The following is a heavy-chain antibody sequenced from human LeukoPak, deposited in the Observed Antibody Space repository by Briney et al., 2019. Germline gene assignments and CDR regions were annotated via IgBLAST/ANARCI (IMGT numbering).Heavy chain of an antibody. CDR3: ARDGSRMWVGCFDWLTR. CDR1: GFTFSSYS. J-gene: IGHJ4*02. CDR2: ISGSSYYI. Sequence: PGGSLRLSCAASGFTFSSYSMNWVRQAPGKGLEWVSSISGSSYYIYYADSVKGRFTISRDNAKNSLYLQMNSLRAEDTAVYYCARDGSRMWVGCFDWLTRWGQGTLVTVSS. V-gene: IGHV3-21*04. D-gene: IGHD3-9*01.